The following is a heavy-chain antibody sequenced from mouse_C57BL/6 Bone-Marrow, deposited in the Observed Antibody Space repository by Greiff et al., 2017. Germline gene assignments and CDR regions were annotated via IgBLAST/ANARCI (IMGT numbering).Heavy chain of an antibody. CDR3: ARHPYYDYDLYYAMDY. D-gene: IGHD2-4*01. J-gene: IGHJ4*01. V-gene: IGHV1-62-2*01. CDR1: GYTFTEYT. CDR2: FYPGSGSI. Sequence: QVQLQQSGAELVKPGASVKLSCKASGYTFTEYTIHWVKQRSGQGLEWIGWFYPGSGSIKYNEKFKDKATLTANKSSSTVYMELSRLTSEDSAVYFCARHPYYDYDLYYAMDYWGQGTSVTVSS.